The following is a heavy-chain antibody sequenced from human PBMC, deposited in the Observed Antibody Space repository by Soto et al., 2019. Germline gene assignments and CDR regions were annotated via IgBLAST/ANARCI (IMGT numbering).Heavy chain of an antibody. CDR2: ISGSGGST. V-gene: IGHV3-23*01. CDR1: GFPFSNYA. D-gene: IGHD6-13*01. CDR3: AKDGPISSSWPY. J-gene: IGHJ4*02. Sequence: GGSLRLSCVASGFPFSNYAMSWVRQAPGKGLEWVSAISGSGGSTYYADSVKGRFTISGDNSKNTLYLQMNSLRAEDTAVYYCAKDGPISSSWPYWGQGTLVTVSS.